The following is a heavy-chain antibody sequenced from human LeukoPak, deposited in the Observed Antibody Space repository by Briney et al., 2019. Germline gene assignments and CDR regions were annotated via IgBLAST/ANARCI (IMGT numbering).Heavy chain of an antibody. CDR3: ARPRTYYDFWRGYPPFGY. CDR1: GGTFSNYA. V-gene: IGHV1-69*13. CDR2: IITNYGTT. Sequence: SVKVTCKASGGTFSNYAISWVRQAPGQGLEWMGGIITNYGTTNYAQKYQGRVTITADESTTTVYMELSSLRSEDTAVYYCARPRTYYDFWRGYPPFGYWGQGTLVTVSS. D-gene: IGHD3-3*01. J-gene: IGHJ4*02.